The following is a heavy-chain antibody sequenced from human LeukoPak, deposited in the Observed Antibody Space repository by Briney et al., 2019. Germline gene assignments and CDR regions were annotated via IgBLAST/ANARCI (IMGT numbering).Heavy chain of an antibody. J-gene: IGHJ2*01. V-gene: IGHV4-4*07. Sequence: SETLSLTCTVSGGSISSYYWSWIRQPAGKGLEWIGRIYSSGSTNYNPSLNSRVTMSVDTSKNQFSLKLSSVTAANTAVYYCARRDWNYWYFDLWGRGTLVTVSA. D-gene: IGHD1-1*01. CDR2: IYSSGST. CDR1: GGSISSYY. CDR3: ARRDWNYWYFDL.